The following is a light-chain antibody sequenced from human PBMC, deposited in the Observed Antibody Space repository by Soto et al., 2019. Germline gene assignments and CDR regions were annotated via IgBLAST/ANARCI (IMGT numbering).Light chain of an antibody. V-gene: IGKV3-15*01. J-gene: IGKJ1*01. CDR2: GAS. CDR3: QQYNNWPPWT. CDR1: QSFSIN. Sequence: EIVITQSPATLSVSPGERATLSFRASQSFSINLAWYHQKPGQAPRLLIYGASTRATGVPTRFSGSGSETEFTLTISSLQSEDFVVYYCQQYNNWPPWTFGQGTKVEI.